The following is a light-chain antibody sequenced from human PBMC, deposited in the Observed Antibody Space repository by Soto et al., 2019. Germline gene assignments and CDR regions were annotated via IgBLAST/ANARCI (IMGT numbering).Light chain of an antibody. Sequence: DIQMTQSPSTLSASAGDRVTISCRGSHSVSIWLAWYQQRPGKAPKLPIYDASSLGSGVPSRFSGGGSGTEFTLTISSLQPDDFGTYYCHQYKSYTPYTMGQGTKVAIK. V-gene: IGKV1-5*01. J-gene: IGKJ2*01. CDR3: HQYKSYTPYT. CDR1: HSVSIW. CDR2: DAS.